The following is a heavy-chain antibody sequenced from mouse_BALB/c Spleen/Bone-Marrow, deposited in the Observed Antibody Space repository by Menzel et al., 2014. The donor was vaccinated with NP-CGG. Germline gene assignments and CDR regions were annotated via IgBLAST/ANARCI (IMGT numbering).Heavy chain of an antibody. CDR2: IDPYYGGT. J-gene: IGHJ2*01. CDR1: GYSFTGYN. V-gene: IGHV1-39*01. Sequence: EVQLQQSGPELEKPGASVKISRKASGYSFTGYNMNWVKQSNGESLEWIGNIDPYYGGTSFNQKFKGEATLTVDKSSSTAYMQLKSLTSEDSAVYYCARGYGNSYIYYFDYWGQGTALTVSS. CDR3: ARGYGNSYIYYFDY. D-gene: IGHD1-1*01.